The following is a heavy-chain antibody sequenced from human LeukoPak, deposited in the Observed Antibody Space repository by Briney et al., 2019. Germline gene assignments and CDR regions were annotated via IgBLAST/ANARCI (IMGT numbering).Heavy chain of an antibody. CDR2: IWYDGSNK. CDR3: ARSNNGGWGYCDY. Sequence: GRSLRLSCAASGFSFSSYGMHWVRQAPGKGLEWVAVIWYDGSNKYYADSVKGRFTISRDNSKNTSYVQMSSLRAEDTAVYYCARSNNGGWGYCDYWGQGSLVTVSS. D-gene: IGHD3-16*01. CDR1: GFSFSSYG. J-gene: IGHJ4*02. V-gene: IGHV3-33*01.